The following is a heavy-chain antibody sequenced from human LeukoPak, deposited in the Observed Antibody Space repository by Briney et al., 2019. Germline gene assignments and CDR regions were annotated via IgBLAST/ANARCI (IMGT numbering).Heavy chain of an antibody. Sequence: ASVKVSCKASGYTFTGYYMHWVRQAPGQGLERMGWINPNSGGTNYAQKFQGRVTMTRDTSISTAYMELSRLRSDDTAVYYCARGAARGYYDSSGYYYHFDYWGQGTLVTVSS. CDR1: GYTFTGYY. CDR3: ARGAARGYYDSSGYYYHFDY. V-gene: IGHV1-2*02. CDR2: INPNSGGT. J-gene: IGHJ4*02. D-gene: IGHD3-22*01.